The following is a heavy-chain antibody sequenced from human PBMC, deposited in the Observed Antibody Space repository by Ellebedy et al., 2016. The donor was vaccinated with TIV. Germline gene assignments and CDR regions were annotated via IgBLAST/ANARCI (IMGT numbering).Heavy chain of an antibody. V-gene: IGHV3-7*03. CDR1: GFSFRSFW. CDR3: ARGGNHFFGH. J-gene: IGHJ4*02. Sequence: GGSLRLSCAASGFSFRSFWMSWVRQPPGKGLEWVANIKEDGSEKHYVDSVEGQFTISRDNAKNSLYLQMNSLRAEDTAVYHCARGGNHFFGHWGQGNLVTVSS. D-gene: IGHD4-23*01. CDR2: IKEDGSEK.